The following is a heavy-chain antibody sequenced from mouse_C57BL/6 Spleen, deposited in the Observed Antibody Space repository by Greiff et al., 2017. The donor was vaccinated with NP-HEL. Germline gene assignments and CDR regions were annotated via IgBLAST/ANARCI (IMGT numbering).Heavy chain of an antibody. CDR3: ARWLPPYYAMDY. CDR2: IYPRSGNT. J-gene: IGHJ4*01. CDR1: GYTFTSYG. D-gene: IGHD2-2*01. Sequence: QVQLQQSGAELARPGASVKLSCKASGYTFTSYGISWVKQRTGQGLEWIGEIYPRSGNTYYNEKFKGKATLTADKSSSTAYMELRSLTSEDSAGYFCARWLPPYYAMDYWGQGTSVTVSS. V-gene: IGHV1-81*01.